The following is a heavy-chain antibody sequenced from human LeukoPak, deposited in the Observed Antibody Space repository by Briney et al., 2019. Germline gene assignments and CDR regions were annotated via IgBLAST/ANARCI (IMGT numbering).Heavy chain of an antibody. D-gene: IGHD3-9*01. CDR2: ISSSSSYI. V-gene: IGHV3-21*01. CDR1: GFTFSSYS. CDR3: ARATGLGYFQH. J-gene: IGHJ1*01. Sequence: GGSLRLSCAASGFTFSSYSMNWFRRAPGKGLEWVSSISSSSSYIYYADSVKGRFTISRDNAKNSLYLQMNSLRAEDTAVYYCARATGLGYFQHWGQGTLVTVSS.